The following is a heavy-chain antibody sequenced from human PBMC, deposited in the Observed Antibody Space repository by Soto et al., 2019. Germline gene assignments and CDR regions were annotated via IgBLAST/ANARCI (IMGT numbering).Heavy chain of an antibody. V-gene: IGHV3-30-3*01. J-gene: IGHJ6*02. CDR1: GFTFSSYA. D-gene: IGHD2-2*01. CDR2: ISYDGSNK. Sequence: GGSLRLSCAASGFTFSSYAMHWVRQAPGKGLEWVAVISYDGSNKYYADSVKGQFTISRDNSKNTLYLQMNSLRAEDTAVYYCARELVVPAAIIYYYYGMDVWGQGTTVTVSS. CDR3: ARELVVPAAIIYYYYGMDV.